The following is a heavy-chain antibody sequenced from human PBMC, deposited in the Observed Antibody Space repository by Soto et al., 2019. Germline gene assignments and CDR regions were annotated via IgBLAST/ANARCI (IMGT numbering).Heavy chain of an antibody. CDR2: IYYSGST. D-gene: IGHD3-3*01. J-gene: IGHJ5*02. Sequence: PSETLSLTCTVSGGSISSGGYYWSWIRQHPGKGLEWIGYIYYSGSTYYNPSLKSRVTISVDTSKNQFSLKLSSVTAADTAVYYCARVGSLTIFGVPINPLLGPWGQGTLVTVSS. CDR3: ARVGSLTIFGVPINPLLGP. V-gene: IGHV4-31*03. CDR1: GGSISSGGYY.